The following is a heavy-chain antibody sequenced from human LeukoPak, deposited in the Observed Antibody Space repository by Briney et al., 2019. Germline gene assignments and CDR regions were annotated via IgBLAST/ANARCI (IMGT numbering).Heavy chain of an antibody. D-gene: IGHD3-10*01. CDR1: GGSISSYY. CDR2: IYYSGSP. V-gene: IGHV4-59*08. CDR3: ARLMYYHASGSYGMDV. Sequence: PSETLSLTCTASGGSISSYYWGWIRQPPGKGLEWIGYIYYSGSPNYTPSLKSRVTILEDTSKNQFSLRLSSVTAADTAVYYCARLMYYHASGSYGMDVWGQGTTVTVSS. J-gene: IGHJ6*02.